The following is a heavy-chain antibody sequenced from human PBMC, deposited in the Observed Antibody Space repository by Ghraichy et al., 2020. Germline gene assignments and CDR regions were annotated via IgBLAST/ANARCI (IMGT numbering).Heavy chain of an antibody. Sequence: SETLSLTCTVSGGSISSYYWSWIRQPPGKGLEWIGYIYNSGSTNYNPSLKSRVTISVDTSKNQFSLKLSSVTAADTAVYYCAREGSVDTAMAIDYWGQGTLVTVSS. V-gene: IGHV4-59*01. D-gene: IGHD5-18*01. CDR2: IYNSGST. CDR1: GGSISSYY. J-gene: IGHJ4*02. CDR3: AREGSVDTAMAIDY.